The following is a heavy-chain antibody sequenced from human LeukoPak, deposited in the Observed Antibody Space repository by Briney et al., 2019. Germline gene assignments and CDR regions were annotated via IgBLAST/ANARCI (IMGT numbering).Heavy chain of an antibody. CDR2: IKPSGSEK. J-gene: IGHJ3*02. D-gene: IGHD4-17*01. CDR3: AREGEDYEKGAFDI. CDR1: GFTFSNYW. V-gene: IGHV3-7*01. Sequence: PGGSLRLSCEGSGFTFSNYWMTWVRQAPEKGLEWVANIKPSGSEKHYADSVEGRFTISRDNAKNSLYLQMNSLRAEDTAVYYCAREGEDYEKGAFDIWGQGTMVTVSS.